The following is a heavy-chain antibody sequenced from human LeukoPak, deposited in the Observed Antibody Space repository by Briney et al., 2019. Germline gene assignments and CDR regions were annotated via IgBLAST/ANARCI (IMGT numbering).Heavy chain of an antibody. V-gene: IGHV3-53*01. CDR1: GFTVSSNY. CDR3: ARAQIYGSGSYGLDY. Sequence: PGGSLRLSCAASGFTVSSNYMSWVRQAPGKGLEWVSVIYSGGSTYYADSVKGRFTISRDNSKNTLYLQMNSLRAEDTAVYYCARAQIYGSGSYGLDYWGQGTLVTVSS. CDR2: IYSGGST. J-gene: IGHJ4*02. D-gene: IGHD3-10*01.